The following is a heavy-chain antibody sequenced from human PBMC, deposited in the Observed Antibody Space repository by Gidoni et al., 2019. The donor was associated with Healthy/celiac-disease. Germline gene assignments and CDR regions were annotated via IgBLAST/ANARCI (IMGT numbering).Heavy chain of an antibody. CDR3: ARVKSWVDY. D-gene: IGHD6-13*01. V-gene: IGHV4-59*01. J-gene: IGHJ4*02. Sequence: QVQLQESGPGLVKPSETLSLTCTVSGGSISSYYWSWIRQPPGKGLEWIGYIYYSGSTNYNPSLKSRVIISVDTSKNQFSLKLSSVTAAETAVYYCARVKSWVDYWGQGTLVTVSS. CDR1: GGSISSYY. CDR2: IYYSGST.